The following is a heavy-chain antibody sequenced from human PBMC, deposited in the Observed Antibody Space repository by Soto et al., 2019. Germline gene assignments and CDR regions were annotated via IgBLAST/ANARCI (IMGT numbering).Heavy chain of an antibody. CDR1: GFTFSSYG. D-gene: IGHD6-6*01. CDR3: AKDKRQYSSSLDV. Sequence: GGSLRLSCAASGFTFSSYGMHWVRQAPGKGLEWVAVISYDGSNKYYADSVKGRFTISRDNSKNTLYLQMNSLRAEDTAAYYCAKDKRQYSSSLDVWGQGTTVTVSS. J-gene: IGHJ6*02. V-gene: IGHV3-30*18. CDR2: ISYDGSNK.